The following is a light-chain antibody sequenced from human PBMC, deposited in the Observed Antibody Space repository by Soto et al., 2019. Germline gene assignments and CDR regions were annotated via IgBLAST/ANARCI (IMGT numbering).Light chain of an antibody. V-gene: IGLV2-14*01. CDR3: TSYTGADTHVL. CDR1: SNDIGSYNF. J-gene: IGLJ2*01. CDR2: EVT. Sequence: QSVLTQPASVSGSPGQSITISCTGTSNDIGSYNFVSWYQHHPGKAPKLIIYEVTDRPSGVSDRFSGSKSGNTASLTISGLQAEDEAVYYCTSYTGADTHVLFGGGTKLTVL.